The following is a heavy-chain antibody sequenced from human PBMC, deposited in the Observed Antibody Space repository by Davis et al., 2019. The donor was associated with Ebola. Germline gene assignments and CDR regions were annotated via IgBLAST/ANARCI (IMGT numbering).Heavy chain of an antibody. CDR3: ARVYYDSSGYLSYYYYYMDV. Sequence: ASVKVSCKASGYTFTGYYMHWVRQAPGQGLEWMGWINPNSGGTNYAQKFQGRVTMTRDTSISTAYMELSSLRSEDTAVYYCARVYYDSSGYLSYYYYYMDVWGKGTTVTVSS. D-gene: IGHD3-22*01. CDR2: INPNSGGT. J-gene: IGHJ6*03. CDR1: GYTFTGYY. V-gene: IGHV1-2*02.